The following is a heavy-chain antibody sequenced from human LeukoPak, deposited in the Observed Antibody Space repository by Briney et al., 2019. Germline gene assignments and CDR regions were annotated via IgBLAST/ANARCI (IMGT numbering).Heavy chain of an antibody. D-gene: IGHD6-19*01. CDR3: AQSLTVAGTKGWDY. J-gene: IGHJ4*02. V-gene: IGHV1-2*02. CDR1: GYTFTGYY. CDR2: INPNSGGT. Sequence: GASVKVSCKASGYTFTGYYMHWVRQAPGQGLEWMGWINPNSGGTNYAQKFQGRVTMTRDTSISTAYMELSRLRSDDTAVYYCAQSLTVAGTKGWDYWGQGTLVTVSS.